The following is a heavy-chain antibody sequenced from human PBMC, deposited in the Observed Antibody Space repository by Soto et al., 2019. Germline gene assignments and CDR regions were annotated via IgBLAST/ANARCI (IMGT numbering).Heavy chain of an antibody. J-gene: IGHJ4*02. CDR2: ISNDGRGK. CDR1: GFTFTTYA. V-gene: IGHV3-30*04. D-gene: IGHD2-15*01. Sequence: QVQLVESGGGVVQPGRSLRLSCAASGFTFTTYAIHWVRQAPGKGLEWVAVISNDGRGKYYVDSVKGRFTISRDNSKNTLYLKMISLRSDDTAVYYCARDACFGGVSSCYDFDFWGQGTLVTVSS. CDR3: ARDACFGGVSSCYDFDF.